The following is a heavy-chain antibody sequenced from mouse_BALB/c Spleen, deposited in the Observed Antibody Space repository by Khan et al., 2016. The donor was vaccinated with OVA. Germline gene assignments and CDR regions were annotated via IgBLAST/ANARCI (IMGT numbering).Heavy chain of an antibody. V-gene: IGHV3-8*02. Sequence: EVKLLESGPSLVKPSQTLSLICSVTGDSITSGYWNWIRKFPGNKLEFMGYMIYSGQTYYNPSLKSRISITRHTSKNQYYLQLNSVTTEDTATYYCARSTYKYAFLYWGRGTLVSVSA. J-gene: IGHJ3*01. CDR1: GDSITSGY. D-gene: IGHD2-14*01. CDR2: MIYSGQT. CDR3: ARSTYKYAFLY.